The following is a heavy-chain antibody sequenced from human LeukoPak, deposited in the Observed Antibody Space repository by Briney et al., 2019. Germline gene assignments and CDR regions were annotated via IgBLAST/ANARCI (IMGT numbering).Heavy chain of an antibody. D-gene: IGHD7-27*01. J-gene: IGHJ4*02. V-gene: IGHV1-2*06. CDR3: ARDLSSTSNWELDY. CDR1: GYTFIHYF. CDR2: INSNSGVT. Sequence: ASEKVSCKASGYTFIHYFIHWVRQAPGQGLEWMGRINSNSGVTEYTQKFQGRVTMTRDTSITTVYMELSSRTSDDTAVYYCARDLSSTSNWELDYWGQGTLVTVSS.